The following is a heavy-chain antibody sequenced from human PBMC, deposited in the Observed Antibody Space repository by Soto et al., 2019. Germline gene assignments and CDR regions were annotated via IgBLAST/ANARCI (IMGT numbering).Heavy chain of an antibody. Sequence: XVSLRLSCAASGFTFSSYAMSWVRQAPGKGLKWVSGISGRGGSTYYADSVKGRFTISRDNSKNTMYLQMNSLSAEDTAVYYCARGDDSNDGCWFDPWGQGTLVTVSS. V-gene: IGHV3-23*01. CDR2: ISGRGGST. CDR1: GFTFSSYA. D-gene: IGHD1-1*01. CDR3: ARGDDSNDGCWFDP. J-gene: IGHJ5*02.